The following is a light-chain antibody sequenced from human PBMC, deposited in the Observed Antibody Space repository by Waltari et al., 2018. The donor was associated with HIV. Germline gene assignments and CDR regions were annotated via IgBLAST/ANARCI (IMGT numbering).Light chain of an antibody. CDR3: CSYTGSSTRRPYV. V-gene: IGLV2-23*01. CDR1: SSDVGRYNL. Sequence: SALTQPAPVFGSPGQSITISCTGTSSDVGRYNLVSWYQQHPGKAPKVMIYEGSKRPSGVSNHFSDSKSGNTASLTISGLQAEDEADYYCCSYTGSSTRRPYVFGTGTKVTVL. J-gene: IGLJ1*01. CDR2: EGS.